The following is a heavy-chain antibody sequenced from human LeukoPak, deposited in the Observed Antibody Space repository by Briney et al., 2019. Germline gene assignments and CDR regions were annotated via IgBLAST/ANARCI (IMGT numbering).Heavy chain of an antibody. D-gene: IGHD3-3*01. CDR2: IYTSGST. CDR3: ARGVTISGVVSFDY. J-gene: IGHJ4*02. Sequence: PSETLSLTCTVSGGSFTSYYWSWIRQAAGKGLEWIGRIYTSGSTNYNPSLKSRVTMSVDTSKNQFSLKLSSVTAADTAVYYCARGVTISGVVSFDYWGQGTLVTVSS. CDR1: GGSFTSYY. V-gene: IGHV4-4*07.